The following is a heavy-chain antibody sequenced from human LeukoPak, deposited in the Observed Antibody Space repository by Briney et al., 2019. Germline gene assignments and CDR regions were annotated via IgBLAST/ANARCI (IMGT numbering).Heavy chain of an antibody. D-gene: IGHD1-26*01. V-gene: IGHV1-18*01. CDR2: ISAYNGNT. CDR1: VYTFTTYG. CDR3: ARDQMGGSYYGYFQH. Sequence: ASVTVSFKASVYTFTTYGISWVRQAPGQGLEWMGWISAYNGNTKYAQKLQGRVTMTTDTSTSTAYMELRSLRSDDTAVYYCARDQMGGSYYGYFQHWGQGTLVTVSS. J-gene: IGHJ1*01.